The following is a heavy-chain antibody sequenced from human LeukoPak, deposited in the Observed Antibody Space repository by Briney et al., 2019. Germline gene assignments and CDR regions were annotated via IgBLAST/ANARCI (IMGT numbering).Heavy chain of an antibody. V-gene: IGHV1-46*01. CDR3: AREGQDYGGNRYFDY. D-gene: IGHD4-23*01. CDR1: GYTFTSYY. Sequence: SVKVSCKASGYTFTSYYMHWVRQPPGQGLEWMGIINPSGGSTSYAHKFQGRVTMTRDTSTSTVYMELSSLRSEDTAVYYCAREGQDYGGNRYFDYWGQGTLVTVSS. J-gene: IGHJ4*02. CDR2: INPSGGST.